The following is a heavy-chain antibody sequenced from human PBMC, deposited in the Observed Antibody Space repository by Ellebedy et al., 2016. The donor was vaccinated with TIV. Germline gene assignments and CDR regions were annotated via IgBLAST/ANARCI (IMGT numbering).Heavy chain of an antibody. Sequence: ASVKVSFKASGYTFTSYAMHWVRQAPGQGLEWMGWISAYNGNTNYAQKLQGRVTMTTDTSTSTAYMELRSLRSDDTAVYYCARDGRFQSNPYGMDVWGQGTTVTVSS. CDR1: GYTFTSYA. J-gene: IGHJ6*02. V-gene: IGHV1-18*01. CDR3: ARDGRFQSNPYGMDV. CDR2: ISAYNGNT. D-gene: IGHD2-15*01.